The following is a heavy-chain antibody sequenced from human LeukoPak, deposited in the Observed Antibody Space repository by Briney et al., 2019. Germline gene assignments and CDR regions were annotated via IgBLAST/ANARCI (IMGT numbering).Heavy chain of an antibody. CDR2: IRSRAST. Sequence: GGSLRLSFTASGFTFSTYAMSWARQAPGKGLKWVSGIRSRASTYYAGSVKGRFTISRDNSKNTLYLQMISLRAQDTAVYYCAKKPPGATPLDYWGQGTLVTVSS. J-gene: IGHJ4*02. CDR1: GFTFSTYA. D-gene: IGHD1-26*01. CDR3: AKKPPGATPLDY. V-gene: IGHV3-23*01.